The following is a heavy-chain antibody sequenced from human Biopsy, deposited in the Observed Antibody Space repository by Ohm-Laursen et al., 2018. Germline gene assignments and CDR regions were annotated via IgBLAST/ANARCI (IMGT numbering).Heavy chain of an antibody. Sequence: GTLSLTCSVSGTSIITYSWSWIRQPAGKGLEWIGRISVSGSTNYNPSLKSRVTMSLDTSESRFSLELASVTAADTAVYYCVRVSVTAYTLPRWFFDLWGRGTLVTVSS. CDR2: ISVSGST. V-gene: IGHV4-4*07. CDR3: VRVSVTAYTLPRWFFDL. J-gene: IGHJ2*01. CDR1: GTSIITYS. D-gene: IGHD2-21*02.